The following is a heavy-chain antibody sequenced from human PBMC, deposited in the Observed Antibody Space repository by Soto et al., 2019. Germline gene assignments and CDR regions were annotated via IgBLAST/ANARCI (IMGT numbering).Heavy chain of an antibody. CDR3: TTHLTYYYDSSGYDPPYYYYGMDV. CDR1: GFTFSNAW. J-gene: IGHJ6*04. V-gene: IGHV3-15*07. Sequence: PGGSLRLSCAASGFTFSNAWMNWVRQAPVKGLEWVGRLKSKTDGGTTDYAAPVKGRFTISRDDSKNTLYLQMNSLKTEDTAVYYCTTHLTYYYDSSGYDPPYYYYGMDVWGKGTTVTISS. CDR2: LKSKTDGGTT. D-gene: IGHD3-22*01.